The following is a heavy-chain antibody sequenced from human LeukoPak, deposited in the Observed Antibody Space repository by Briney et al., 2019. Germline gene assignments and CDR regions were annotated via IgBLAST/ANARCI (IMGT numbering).Heavy chain of an antibody. Sequence: HSGGSLRLPCAASGFTFSSYSMSWVRQAPGKGLEWVSYISSSGSTIYYADSVKGRFTISRDNAKNSLYLQMNSLRAEDTAVYYCARGPAASGYYDSRGRYGYFDYWGQGTLVTVSS. J-gene: IGHJ4*02. CDR2: ISSSGSTI. CDR3: ARGPAASGYYDSRGRYGYFDY. V-gene: IGHV3-48*04. CDR1: GFTFSSYS. D-gene: IGHD3-22*01.